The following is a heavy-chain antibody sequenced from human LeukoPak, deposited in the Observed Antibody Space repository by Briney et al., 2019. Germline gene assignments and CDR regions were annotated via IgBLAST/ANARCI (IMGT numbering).Heavy chain of an antibody. CDR1: GFTFSSSE. CDR2: ITGSGDTT. D-gene: IGHD6-13*01. V-gene: IGHV3-48*03. J-gene: IGHJ6*02. CDR3: AKDRAAAGSRDYYYYYGMDV. Sequence: GGSLRLSCAASGFTFSSSEMSWVRQAPGKGLEWVSYITGSGDTTYYADSVKGRFTISRDNARNSLYLQMDSLRAEDTAVYYCAKDRAAAGSRDYYYYYGMDVWGQGTTVTVSS.